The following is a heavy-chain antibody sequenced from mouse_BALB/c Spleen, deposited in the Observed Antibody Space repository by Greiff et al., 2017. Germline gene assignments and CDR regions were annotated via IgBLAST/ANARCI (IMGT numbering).Heavy chain of an antibody. CDR2: ILPGSGST. Sequence: VKLQESGAELMKPGASVKISCKATGYTFSSYWIEWVKQRPGHGLEWIGEILPGSGSTNYNEKFKGKATFTADTSSNTAYMQLSSLTSEDSAVYYCASYYGNSRFAYWGQGTLVTVSA. J-gene: IGHJ3*01. D-gene: IGHD2-10*01. CDR3: ASYYGNSRFAY. V-gene: IGHV1-9*01. CDR1: GYTFSSYW.